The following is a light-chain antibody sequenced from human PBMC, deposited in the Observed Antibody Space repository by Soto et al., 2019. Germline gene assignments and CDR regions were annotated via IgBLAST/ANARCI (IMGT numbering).Light chain of an antibody. CDR3: SSYTSSSTLDV. Sequence: QSALTQPASVSGSPGQSITISCTGTSSDVGGYNYVSWYQQHPGKAPKLMIYDVSNRPSGVSNRFSGSKSGNTASLTIGGLQAEDEADYYCSSYTSSSTLDVFGTGTKLTVL. V-gene: IGLV2-14*01. CDR1: SSDVGGYNY. J-gene: IGLJ1*01. CDR2: DVS.